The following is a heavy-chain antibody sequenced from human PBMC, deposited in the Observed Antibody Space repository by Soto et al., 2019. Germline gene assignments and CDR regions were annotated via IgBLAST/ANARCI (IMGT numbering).Heavy chain of an antibody. CDR3: ARDVAYDTCAV. CDR1: QFSFTNYW. D-gene: IGHD2-15*01. CDR2: INQDGSTQ. J-gene: IGHJ3*01. Sequence: GGSLRLSCLASQFSFTNYWMSWVRHAPGKGLEWVANINQDGSTQNYVDSVKGRFTISRDNAKNSVSLQMDSLRAEDAAVYYCARDVAYDTCAVWGQGTLVTVSS. V-gene: IGHV3-7*04.